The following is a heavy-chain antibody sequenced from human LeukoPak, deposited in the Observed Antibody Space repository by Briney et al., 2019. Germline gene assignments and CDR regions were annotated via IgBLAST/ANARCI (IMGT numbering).Heavy chain of an antibody. CDR3: ARGSPTFDP. J-gene: IGHJ5*02. Sequence: PSETPSLTCTVSGGSIRSYYWSWIRQPPGKGLEWIGYIYYSGSTNHNPSLKSRVTMSVDTSKNQFSLKLSSVTAADTAVYYCARGSPTFDPWGQGTLVTVSS. V-gene: IGHV4-59*01. CDR1: GGSIRSYY. CDR2: IYYSGST.